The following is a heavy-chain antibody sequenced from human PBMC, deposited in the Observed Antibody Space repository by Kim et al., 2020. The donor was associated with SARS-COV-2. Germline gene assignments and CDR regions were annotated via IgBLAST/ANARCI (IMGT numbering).Heavy chain of an antibody. CDR3: ARDIANTGYSSSWYSSYFDY. CDR1: GFTFSSYA. D-gene: IGHD6-13*01. J-gene: IGHJ4*02. V-gene: IGHV3-30*04. CDR2: ISYDGSNK. Sequence: GGSLRLSCAASGFTFSSYAMHWVCQAPGKGLEWVAVISYDGSNKYYADSVKGRFTISRDNSKNTLYLQMNSLRAEDTAVYYCARDIANTGYSSSWYSSYFDYWGQGTLVTVSS.